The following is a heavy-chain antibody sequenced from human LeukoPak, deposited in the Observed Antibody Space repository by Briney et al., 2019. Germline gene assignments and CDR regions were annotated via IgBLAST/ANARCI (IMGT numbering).Heavy chain of an antibody. V-gene: IGHV3-30-3*01. CDR2: ISYDGSNK. CDR3: AMGGQKSIAVTV. Sequence: GGSLRLSCAASGFTFSAYAMHWVRQAPGKGLEWAAVISYDGSNKDHADSVKGRFTISRDNSKNTLYLQMNSLRPEDTAVYYCAMGGQKSIAVTVWGQGTLVTVSS. J-gene: IGHJ4*02. D-gene: IGHD6-19*01. CDR1: GFTFSAYA.